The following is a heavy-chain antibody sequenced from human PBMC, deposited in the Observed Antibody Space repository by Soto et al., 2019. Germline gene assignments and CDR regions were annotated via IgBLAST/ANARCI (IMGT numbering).Heavy chain of an antibody. D-gene: IGHD4-17*01. CDR3: ARDVLPTTTADAFYI. V-gene: IGHV3-21*01. Sequence: WGSLRLSCAASGFTFSSYSMNWVRQAPGKGLEWVSSISSSSSYIYYADSVKGRFTISRDNAKNSLYLQMNSLRAEDTAVYYCARDVLPTTTADAFYIWGQGTMVTVS. J-gene: IGHJ3*02. CDR2: ISSSSSYI. CDR1: GFTFSSYS.